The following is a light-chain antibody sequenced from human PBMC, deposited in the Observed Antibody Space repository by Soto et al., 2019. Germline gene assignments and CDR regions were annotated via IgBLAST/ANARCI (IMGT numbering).Light chain of an antibody. CDR3: QQFNNYPPT. CDR2: DVS. Sequence: AIQLTQSPSSLSASVGDRVTITCRASQGISSALAWYQQKPGKAPKLLIYDVSSLKSGVPSRFSGSGSGTDFTLTISSLQPEDFATYYCQQFNNYPPTFGQGTRLEIK. CDR1: QGISSA. V-gene: IGKV1D-13*01. J-gene: IGKJ5*01.